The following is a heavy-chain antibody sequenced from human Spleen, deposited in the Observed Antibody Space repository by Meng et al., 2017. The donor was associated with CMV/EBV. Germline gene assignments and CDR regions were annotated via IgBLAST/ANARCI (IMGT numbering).Heavy chain of an antibody. CDR2: ISHDGSYK. D-gene: IGHD2-8*01. Sequence: GGSLRLSCAASGFTFSSYAMHWVRQAPGKGLDWVTFISHDGSYKYYADSVKGRFTISRDNSKNTLYLQMNSLRPEDTAVYYCAREGVYFDYWGQGTPVTVSS. CDR1: GFTFSSYA. V-gene: IGHV3-30*04. J-gene: IGHJ4*02. CDR3: AREGVYFDY.